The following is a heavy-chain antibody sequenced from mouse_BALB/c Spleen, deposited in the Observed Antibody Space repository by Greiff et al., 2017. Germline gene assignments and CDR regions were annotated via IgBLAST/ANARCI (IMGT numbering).Heavy chain of an antibody. J-gene: IGHJ1*01. CDR2: IYPYNGGT. Sequence: VQLKQSGPELVKPGASVKISCKASGYTFTDYNMHWVKQSHGKSLEWIGYIYPYNGGTGYNQKFKSKATLTVDNSSSTAYMELRSLTSEDSAVYYCARDYGSSPWYFDVWGAGTTVTVSS. V-gene: IGHV1S29*02. CDR1: GYTFTDYN. D-gene: IGHD1-1*01. CDR3: ARDYGSSPWYFDV.